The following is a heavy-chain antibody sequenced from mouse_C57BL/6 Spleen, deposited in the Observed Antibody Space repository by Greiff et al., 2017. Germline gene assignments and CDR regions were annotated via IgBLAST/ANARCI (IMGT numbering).Heavy chain of an antibody. Sequence: QVQLQQSGAELAKPGASVKLSCKASGYTFTSYWMHWVKQRPGQGLEWIGYINPSSGYTKYNQKFKDKATLTSDKSSSTAYMQLSSLTSEDSAVXDCARGGDGSSLAWFAYWGQGTLVTVSA. CDR3: ARGGDGSSLAWFAY. CDR2: INPSSGYT. V-gene: IGHV1-7*01. J-gene: IGHJ3*01. CDR1: GYTFTSYW. D-gene: IGHD1-1*01.